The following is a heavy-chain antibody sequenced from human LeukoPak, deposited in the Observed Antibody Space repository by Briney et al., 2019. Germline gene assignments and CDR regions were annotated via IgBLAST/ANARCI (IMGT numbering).Heavy chain of an antibody. CDR2: MKPNSGNT. D-gene: IGHD3-3*01. J-gene: IGHJ6*03. Sequence: ASVKVSCKASGYTFTSYDINWVRQATGQGLEWMGWMKPNSGNTGYAQKFQGRVTITRNTSISTAYMELSSLRSEDTAVYYCARGLSDYYYYYMDVWGKGTTVTVSS. V-gene: IGHV1-8*03. CDR1: GYTFTSYD. CDR3: ARGLSDYYYYYMDV.